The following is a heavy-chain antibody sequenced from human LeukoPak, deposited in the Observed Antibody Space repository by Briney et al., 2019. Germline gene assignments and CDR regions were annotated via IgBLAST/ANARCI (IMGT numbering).Heavy chain of an antibody. Sequence: ASVKVSCKASGYTFTGHYMHWVRQAPGQGLEWMGWINPNSGGTNYAQKFQGRVTMTRDTSISTAYMELSRLRSDDTAVYYRARQSREELLGIDYWGQGTLVTVSS. J-gene: IGHJ4*02. D-gene: IGHD1-26*01. V-gene: IGHV1-2*02. CDR1: GYTFTGHY. CDR2: INPNSGGT. CDR3: ARQSREELLGIDY.